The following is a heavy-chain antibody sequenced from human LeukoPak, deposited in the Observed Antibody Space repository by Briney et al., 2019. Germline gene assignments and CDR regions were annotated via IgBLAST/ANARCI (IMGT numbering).Heavy chain of an antibody. Sequence: PSETLSLTCAVYGGSFSGYYWSWIRQPPGKGLEWIGEINHSGSTNYNPSLKSRVTISVDTSKNQFSLKLSSVTAADTAVYYCARDLAGDLFDYWGQGTLVTVSS. CDR2: INHSGST. CDR3: ARDLAGDLFDY. J-gene: IGHJ4*02. CDR1: GGSFSGYY. D-gene: IGHD3-3*02. V-gene: IGHV4-34*01.